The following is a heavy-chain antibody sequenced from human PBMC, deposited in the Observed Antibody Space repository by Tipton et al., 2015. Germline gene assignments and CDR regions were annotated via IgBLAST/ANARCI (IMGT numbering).Heavy chain of an antibody. CDR1: GGSISSGGYY. CDR2: IYYGGST. V-gene: IGHV4-31*03. D-gene: IGHD1-26*01. Sequence: TLSLTCTVSGGSISSGGYYWSWIRQHPEKGLEWIGYIYYGGSTYYNPSLKSRVTISVDTSKKQFSLKLSSVTAADTAVYYCARTLPSIVGTIAFDYWGQGSLVTVSS. CDR3: ARTLPSIVGTIAFDY. J-gene: IGHJ4*02.